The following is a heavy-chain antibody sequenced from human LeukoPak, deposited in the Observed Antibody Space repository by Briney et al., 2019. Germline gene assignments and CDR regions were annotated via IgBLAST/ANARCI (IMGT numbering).Heavy chain of an antibody. CDR2: ISSSSSTI. D-gene: IGHD6-19*01. CDR1: GFTVSSNY. CDR3: AKDQGSGGDY. V-gene: IGHV3-48*01. Sequence: GGSLRLSCAASGFTVSSNYMSWVRQAPGKGLEWVSYISSSSSTIYYADSVKGRFTISRDNSKNTLYLQMNSLRAEDTAVYYCAKDQGSGGDYWGQGTLVTVSS. J-gene: IGHJ4*02.